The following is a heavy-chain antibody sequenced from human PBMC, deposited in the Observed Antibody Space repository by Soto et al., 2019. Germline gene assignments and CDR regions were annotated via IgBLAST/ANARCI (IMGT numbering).Heavy chain of an antibody. CDR1: GYTFTSYA. V-gene: IGHV1-3*01. Sequence: QVQLVQSGAEVKKPGASVKVSCKASGYTFTSYAMHWVRQAPGQRLEWMGWINAGNGNRKYSQQFQGRVTITRDTSASTAYMELSSLRSEDTAVYYCARDSPPSDYWGQGTLVTVSS. CDR2: INAGNGNR. J-gene: IGHJ4*02. CDR3: ARDSPPSDY.